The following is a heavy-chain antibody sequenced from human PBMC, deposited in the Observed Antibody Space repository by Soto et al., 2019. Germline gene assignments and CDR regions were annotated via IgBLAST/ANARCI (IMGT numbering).Heavy chain of an antibody. CDR2: ISYDGSNK. D-gene: IGHD2-15*01. V-gene: IGHV3-30*18. CDR1: GFTFSSYG. J-gene: IGHJ4*02. CDR3: AKTLLEGYCSGGSCLNTQLPDY. Sequence: GGSLRLSCAASGFTFSSYGMHWVRQAPGKGLEWVAVISYDGSNKYYADSVKGRFTISRDNSKNTLYLQMNSLRAEDTAVYYCAKTLLEGYCSGGSCLNTQLPDYWGQGTLVTVSS.